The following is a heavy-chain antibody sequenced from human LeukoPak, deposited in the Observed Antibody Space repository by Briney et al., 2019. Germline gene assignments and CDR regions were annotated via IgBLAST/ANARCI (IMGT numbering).Heavy chain of an antibody. Sequence: SETLSLTCIVSGYSIISDYFWGWVWQPPGKGPEWIGSIFHSGDVYYNPPLKSRVTLSVDPSKNRFSLKLTSVTAADTAIYYCARVVASTSIDSWGQGTLVTVSS. CDR2: IFHSGDV. CDR1: GYSIISDYF. D-gene: IGHD2-15*01. V-gene: IGHV4-38-2*02. J-gene: IGHJ4*02. CDR3: ARVVASTSIDS.